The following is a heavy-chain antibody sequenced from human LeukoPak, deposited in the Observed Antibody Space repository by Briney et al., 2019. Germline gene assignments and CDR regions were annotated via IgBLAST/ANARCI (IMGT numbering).Heavy chain of an antibody. CDR2: IYYSGST. D-gene: IGHD6-19*01. J-gene: IGHJ3*02. V-gene: IGHV4-39*01. CDR3: ARFRQWLVEGYAFDI. Sequence: PSETLSLTCTVSGGSISSSSYYWGWIRQPPGKGLEWIGSIYYSGSTYYNPSLKGRVTISVDTSKNQFYLKLSSVAAADTAVYYCARFRQWLVEGYAFDIWGQGTMVTVSS. CDR1: GGSISSSSYY.